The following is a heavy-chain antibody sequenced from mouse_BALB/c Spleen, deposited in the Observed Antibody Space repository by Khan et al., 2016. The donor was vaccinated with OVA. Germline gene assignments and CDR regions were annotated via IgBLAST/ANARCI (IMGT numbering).Heavy chain of an antibody. J-gene: IGHJ2*01. CDR3: TRDRIDY. V-gene: IGHV1-7*01. Sequence: QVQLQQSGAERAKPGASVKMSCKASGYTFTTYWMHWVKQSPGQGLEWMGYIKPTSGYTDYTEKFKDRATFSADKSSSTAYMQLSSLTSEDSAVYYCTRDRIDYWGQGTTLTVSS. CDR1: GYTFTTYW. CDR2: IKPTSGYT.